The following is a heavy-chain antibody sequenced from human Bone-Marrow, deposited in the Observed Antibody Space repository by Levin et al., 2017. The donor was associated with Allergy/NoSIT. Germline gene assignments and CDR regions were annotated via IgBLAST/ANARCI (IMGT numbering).Heavy chain of an antibody. J-gene: IGHJ4*02. Sequence: ESLKISCKGSGYTFMSYWIGWVRQKPGKGLEWIGIIFPGDSDTRYSPSFQGQVTISADKSTKSAYLQWRSLKASDTATYYCARGRGSSWYSYFDLWGQGSLVTVSS. CDR3: ARGRGSSWYSYFDL. D-gene: IGHD6-13*01. CDR2: IFPGDSDT. V-gene: IGHV5-51*01. CDR1: GYTFMSYW.